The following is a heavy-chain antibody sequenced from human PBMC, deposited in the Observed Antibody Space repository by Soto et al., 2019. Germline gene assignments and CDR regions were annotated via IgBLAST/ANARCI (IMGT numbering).Heavy chain of an antibody. J-gene: IGHJ4*02. V-gene: IGHV3-11*01. Sequence: EGSLRLSCAASGFTFSDYYMSWIRQAPGKGLEWVSYISSSGSTIYYADSVKGRFTISRDNAKNSLYLQMNSLRAEDTAVYYCAGGHDYGLTYYFDYWGQGTLVTVSS. D-gene: IGHD4-17*01. CDR1: GFTFSDYY. CDR3: AGGHDYGLTYYFDY. CDR2: ISSSGSTI.